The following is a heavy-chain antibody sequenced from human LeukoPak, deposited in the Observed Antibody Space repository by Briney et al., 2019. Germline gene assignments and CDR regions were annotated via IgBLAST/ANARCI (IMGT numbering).Heavy chain of an antibody. CDR2: INGKRGDT. J-gene: IGHJ4*02. D-gene: IGHD7-27*01. V-gene: IGHV1-2*02. Sequence: ASVTVSCKASGFTFTDHYMHWVRQAPGQGLEWMGWINGKRGDTNYAQNIQDRVTMTRDTSTSTVYMELSRLTVDDTAVYYCARDHDWGVDYWGQGTLVTVSS. CDR1: GFTFTDHY. CDR3: ARDHDWGVDY.